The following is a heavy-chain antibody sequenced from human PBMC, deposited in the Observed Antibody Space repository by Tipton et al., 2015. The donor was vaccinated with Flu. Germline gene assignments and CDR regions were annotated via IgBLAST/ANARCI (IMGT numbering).Heavy chain of an antibody. D-gene: IGHD2-2*02. V-gene: IGHV4-4*02. CDR2: IYHSGST. CDR1: GGSISSSNW. J-gene: IGHJ5*02. CDR3: ARDLGYCSSTSCHTGWFDP. Sequence: GLVKPSGTLSLTCAVSGGSISSSNWWSWVRQPPGKGLEWIGEIYHSGSTNYNPSLKSRVTISVDKSKNQFSLKLSSVTAADTAVYYCARDLGYCSSTSCHTGWFDPWGQGTLVTVSS.